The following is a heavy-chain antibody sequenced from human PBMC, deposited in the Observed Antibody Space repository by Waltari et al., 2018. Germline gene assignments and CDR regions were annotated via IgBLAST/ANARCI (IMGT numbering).Heavy chain of an antibody. Sequence: QLHLQESGPGLVRPSETLSLTCTVSGDSISSGTYSWGWVRQPPGKGLEWIATIYYTGRTYYNPALNSRVTMSVDSSKNHFSLKLSSVTAADTAVYYCARQFWNGYFDRFDFWGQGTLVTVSS. V-gene: IGHV4-39*07. CDR3: ARQFWNGYFDRFDF. CDR1: GDSISSGTYS. CDR2: IYYTGRT. D-gene: IGHD3-3*01. J-gene: IGHJ4*02.